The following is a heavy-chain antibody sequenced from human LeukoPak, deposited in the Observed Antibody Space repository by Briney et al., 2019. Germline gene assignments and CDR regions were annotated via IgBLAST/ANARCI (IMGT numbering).Heavy chain of an antibody. V-gene: IGHV4-30-2*01. CDR3: ARGRGPTSY. Sequence: SETLSLTCTVSGGSISSGGYYWSWIRQPPGKGLEGIGYIYHSATTYYNPSLKSRVTISVDRSKNQFSLKLSSVTAADTAVYYCARGRGPTSYWGQGTLVTVSS. D-gene: IGHD3-10*01. J-gene: IGHJ4*02. CDR2: IYHSATT. CDR1: GGSISSGGYY.